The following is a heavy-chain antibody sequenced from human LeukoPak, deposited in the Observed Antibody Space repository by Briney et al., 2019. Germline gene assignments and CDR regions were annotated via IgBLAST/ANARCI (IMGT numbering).Heavy chain of an antibody. CDR1: GFTFTSYG. Sequence: GGSLRLSCAASGFTFTSYGMNWVRQAPGKRLEWVSCVSSGAGTMYYLASVKGRFTISRDNAKNSLYLQMDSLRAEDTAVYYCARDLGDSGYHPLDYWGQGTLVTVSS. CDR2: VSSGAGTM. D-gene: IGHD3-22*01. CDR3: ARDLGDSGYHPLDY. V-gene: IGHV3-48*01. J-gene: IGHJ4*02.